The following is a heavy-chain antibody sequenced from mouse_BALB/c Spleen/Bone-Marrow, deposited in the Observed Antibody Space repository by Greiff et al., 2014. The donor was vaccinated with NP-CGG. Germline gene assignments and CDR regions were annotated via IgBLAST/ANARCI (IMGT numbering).Heavy chain of an antibody. J-gene: IGHJ2*01. Sequence: DVMLVESGGGLVQPGGSLRLSCATSVFTFTDYYMSWVRQPPGKALEWLGFIRNKANGYTTEYSASVKGRFTISRDNSQSILYLQVNTLRAEDSATYYCARDRGLLRFDYWGQGTTLTVSS. CDR3: ARDRGLLRFDY. CDR2: IRNKANGYTT. D-gene: IGHD2-3*01. CDR1: VFTFTDYY. V-gene: IGHV7-3*02.